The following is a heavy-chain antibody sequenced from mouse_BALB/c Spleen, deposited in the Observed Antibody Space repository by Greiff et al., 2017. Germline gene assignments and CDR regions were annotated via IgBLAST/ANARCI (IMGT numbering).Heavy chain of an antibody. CDR2: LRLKSDNYAT. V-gene: IGHV6-6*02. Sequence: EVQLQQSGGGLVQPGGSMKLSCVASGFTFSSYWMSWVRQSPEKGLEWVAELRLKSDNYATHYAESVKGKFTISRDDSKSRLYLQMNSLRAEDTGIYYCTAYGNYVSYWGQGTTLTVSS. J-gene: IGHJ2*01. CDR3: TAYGNYVSY. CDR1: GFTFSSYW. D-gene: IGHD2-1*01.